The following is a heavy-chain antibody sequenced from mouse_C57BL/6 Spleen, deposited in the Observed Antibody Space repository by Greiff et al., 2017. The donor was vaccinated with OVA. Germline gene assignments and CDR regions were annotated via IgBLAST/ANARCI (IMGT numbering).Heavy chain of an antibody. Sequence: QVQLQQPGAELVKPGASVKLSCKASGYTFTSYWMHWVKQRPGQGLEWIGMIHPNSGSTNYNEKFKSKATLTVDKSSSTAYMQLSSLTSEDSAVYYCASPAQAAYYYAMDYWGQGTSVTVSS. CDR1: GYTFTSYW. CDR3: ASPAQAAYYYAMDY. D-gene: IGHD3-2*02. V-gene: IGHV1-64*01. CDR2: IHPNSGST. J-gene: IGHJ4*01.